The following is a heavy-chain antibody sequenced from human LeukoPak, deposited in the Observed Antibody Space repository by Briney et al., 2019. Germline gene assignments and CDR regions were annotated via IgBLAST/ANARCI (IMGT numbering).Heavy chain of an antibody. D-gene: IGHD5-12*01. V-gene: IGHV4-39*01. CDR2: IYYSGST. CDR1: GGSISSSSYY. Sequence: SETLSLTCTVSGGSISSSSYYWGWIRQPPGKGLEWIGSIYYSGSTYYNPSLKSRVTISVDTSKNQFSLKLSSVTAADTAVYYCARVRAHGYSGYDRLPDYFDYWGQGTLVTVSS. J-gene: IGHJ4*02. CDR3: ARVRAHGYSGYDRLPDYFDY.